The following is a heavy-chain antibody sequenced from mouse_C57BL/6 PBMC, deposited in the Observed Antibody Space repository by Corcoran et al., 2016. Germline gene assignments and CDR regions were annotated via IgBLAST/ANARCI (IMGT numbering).Heavy chain of an antibody. CDR1: GYTFIDYP. CDR2: IYTDTGEP. V-gene: IGHV9-1*01. D-gene: IGHD2-4*01. J-gene: IGHJ3*01. CDR3: VRVRYDSDGGY. Sequence: QNQLVQSGPAQKKTGETVKISCKASGYTFIDYPKHWVKQASGKGFKWMGMIYTDTGEPTYAEEFTGRFAFSLETSASTVYLQINNLKNEDTATYFCVRVRYDSDGGYCSRGTLVTVSA.